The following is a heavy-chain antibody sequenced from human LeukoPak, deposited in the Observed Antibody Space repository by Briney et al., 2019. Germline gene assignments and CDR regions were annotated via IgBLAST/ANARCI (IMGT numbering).Heavy chain of an antibody. Sequence: GGSLRLSCAVSGLSFSNYWMHWVRQAPGKGLVWVARTNLHGTTVDYADFVKGRFTISRDNAKNTLFLQMNSLRAEDTAVYYCASGYTYVRLGDHWGQGTLVTVSS. CDR3: ASGYTYVRLGDH. V-gene: IGHV3-74*01. J-gene: IGHJ4*02. CDR1: GLSFSNYW. D-gene: IGHD5-18*01. CDR2: TNLHGTTV.